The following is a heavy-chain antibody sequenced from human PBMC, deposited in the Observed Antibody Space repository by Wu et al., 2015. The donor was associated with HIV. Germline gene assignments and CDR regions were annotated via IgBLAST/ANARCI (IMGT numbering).Heavy chain of an antibody. CDR1: GGTFSSYA. J-gene: IGHJ6*02. D-gene: IGHD6-13*01. CDR2: IIPIFGTA. Sequence: QVQLVQSGAEVKKPGSSVKVSCKASGGTFSSYAISWVRQAPGQGLEWMGGIIPIFGTANYAQKFQGRVTITTDESTSTAYMELSSLRSEDTAVYYCARTASIAAAAANYYYGMDVWGQGTTVTVSS. V-gene: IGHV1-69*05. CDR3: ARTASIAAAAANYYYGMDV.